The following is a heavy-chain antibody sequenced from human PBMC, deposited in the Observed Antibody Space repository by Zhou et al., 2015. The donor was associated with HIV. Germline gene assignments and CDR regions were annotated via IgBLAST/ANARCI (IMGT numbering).Heavy chain of an antibody. J-gene: IGHJ4*02. CDR3: ARGIGRSGSHYYFDY. CDR2: ISAYNGNT. D-gene: IGHD1-26*01. CDR1: GGTFSSYA. V-gene: IGHV1-18*01. Sequence: QVQLVQSGAEVKKPGSSVKVSCKASGGTFSSYAISWVRQAPGQGLEWMGWISAYNGNTNYAQKLQGRVTMTTDTSTSTAYMELRSLRSDDTAVYYCARGIGRSGSHYYFDYWGQGTLVTVSS.